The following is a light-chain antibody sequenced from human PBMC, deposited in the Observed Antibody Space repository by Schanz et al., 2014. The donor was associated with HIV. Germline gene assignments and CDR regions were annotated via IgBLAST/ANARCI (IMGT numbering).Light chain of an antibody. CDR2: GSS. CDR3: QQRSNWPVT. J-gene: IGKJ5*01. Sequence: EIVMTQSPAILSVTPGEGATLSCRASQSVNGNLAWYQHKPGQAPRLLIYGSSIRATGIPARFSGSGSGTDFTLTISGLEPEDFAVYYCQQRSNWPVTFGQGTRLEIK. CDR1: QSVNGN. V-gene: IGKV3-11*01.